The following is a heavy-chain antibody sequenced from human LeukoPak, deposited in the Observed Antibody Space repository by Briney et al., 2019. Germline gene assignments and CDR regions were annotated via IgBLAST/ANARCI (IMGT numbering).Heavy chain of an antibody. CDR1: GFTFISSV. CDR3: AADLEIQLWFGVGYGMDV. D-gene: IGHD5-18*01. CDR2: IVVGSGNT. V-gene: IGHV1-58*02. Sequence: SVKVSCKASGFTFISSVMRWGRQARGQRLGGIGWIVVGSGNTNYAQKFQEGVTITRDMSTSTAYMELSSLRSDDTAVYFCAADLEIQLWFGVGYGMDVWGPGTTVTVSS. J-gene: IGHJ6*02.